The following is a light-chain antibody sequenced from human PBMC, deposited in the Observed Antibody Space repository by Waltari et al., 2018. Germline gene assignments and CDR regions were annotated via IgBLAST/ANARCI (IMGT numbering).Light chain of an antibody. V-gene: IGLV3-19*01. J-gene: IGLJ3*02. CDR2: GKD. CDR1: SLRTSY. Sequence: SSELTQDPGVSVALGQTFTITCQGDSLRTSYATWYQLKPGQAPVLVINGKDKRPSGIPDRISGYSSGTTSSLTITGAQAEDEADYYCSSRNGRADQVVFAGGTKVTVL. CDR3: SSRNGRADQVV.